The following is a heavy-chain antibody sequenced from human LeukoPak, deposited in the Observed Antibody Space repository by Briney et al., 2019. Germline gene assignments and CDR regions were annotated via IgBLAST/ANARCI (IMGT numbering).Heavy chain of an antibody. CDR3: ARDRGIAARKRGAQEAFDI. J-gene: IGHJ3*02. CDR1: GGSISSGGYY. V-gene: IGHV4-30-2*01. CDR2: IYHSGST. D-gene: IGHD6-6*01. Sequence: SETLSLTCTVSGGSISSGGYYWSWIRQPPGKGLEWIGYIYHSGSTYYNPSLKSRVTISVDRSKNQFSLKLSSVTAADTAVYYCARDRGIAARKRGAQEAFDIWGQGTMVTVSS.